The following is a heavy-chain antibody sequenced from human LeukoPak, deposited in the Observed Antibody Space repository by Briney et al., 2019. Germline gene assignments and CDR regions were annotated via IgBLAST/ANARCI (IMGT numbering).Heavy chain of an antibody. J-gene: IGHJ4*02. CDR2: IGTAGDT. CDR3: ARHRLLWFGELDY. D-gene: IGHD3-10*01. CDR1: GFTFSSYD. V-gene: IGHV3-13*01. Sequence: GGSLRLSCAASGFTFSSYDMHWVRQATGKGLEWVSAIGTAGDTYYPGSVKGRFTISRENAKNSLYLQMNSLRAEDTAVYYCARHRLLWFGELDYWGQGTLVTVSS.